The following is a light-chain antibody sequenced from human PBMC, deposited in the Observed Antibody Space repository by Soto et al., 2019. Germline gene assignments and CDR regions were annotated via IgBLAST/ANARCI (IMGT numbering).Light chain of an antibody. CDR1: QSVLRSSNKKHY. CDR3: QQYYRIPQT. J-gene: IGKJ1*01. CDR2: WAS. Sequence: DIVVTQSPDSLAVSLGERATINCKSSQSVLRSSNKKHYLAWYQQKPGQHTKLLLYWASTRESAVPDRVSCSGSWTDGTLSISSLQAEDVAVYYCQQYYRIPQTFGQGTKVDIK. V-gene: IGKV4-1*01.